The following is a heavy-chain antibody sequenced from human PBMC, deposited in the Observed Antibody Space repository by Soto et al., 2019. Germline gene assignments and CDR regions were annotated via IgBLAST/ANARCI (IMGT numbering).Heavy chain of an antibody. CDR3: ARTYCGGGCSWAYFQH. V-gene: IGHV3-53*01. CDR1: GLTVSSNY. J-gene: IGHJ1*01. CDR2: IYSGGST. Sequence: EVQLVESGGGLIQPGGSLGLPFAASGLTVSSNYMTWVRQAPGKGLEWVSVIYSGGSTYYAESVKGRFTIARDNSKNTLYLQMNSLRAEDTAVDYWARTYCGGGCSWAYFQHWGQGTLVTVSS. D-gene: IGHD2-21*02.